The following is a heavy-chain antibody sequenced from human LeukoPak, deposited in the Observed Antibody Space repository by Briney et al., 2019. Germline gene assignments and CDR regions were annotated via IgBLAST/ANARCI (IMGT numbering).Heavy chain of an antibody. CDR3: TTLAGDNWFDWYFDL. J-gene: IGHJ2*01. CDR2: IRGKVDGGTA. CDR1: GLSFSNAW. D-gene: IGHD1-1*01. V-gene: IGHV3-15*01. Sequence: PGGSLRLSCAASGLSFSNAWLSWVRQVPGKGLEWIGRIRGKVDGGTADYAAPVKGRFTISRDDSENTLYLHLTSLKTEDAAVYYCTTLAGDNWFDWYFDLWGRGTLVTVSS.